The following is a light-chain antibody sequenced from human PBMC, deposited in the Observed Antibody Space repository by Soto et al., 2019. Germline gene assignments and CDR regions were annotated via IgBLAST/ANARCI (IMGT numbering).Light chain of an antibody. Sequence: DIQMTQSPYVMSASVGDRVTITCRASQDISTYLAWFQQRPGKVPKRLISAASDSDIGVPSRFSGSGSGTEFTLTISGLQPEDCATYYCLQHKSFPYMFGQGTRLEI. CDR2: AAS. CDR3: LQHKSFPYM. V-gene: IGKV1-17*03. J-gene: IGKJ2*01. CDR1: QDISTY.